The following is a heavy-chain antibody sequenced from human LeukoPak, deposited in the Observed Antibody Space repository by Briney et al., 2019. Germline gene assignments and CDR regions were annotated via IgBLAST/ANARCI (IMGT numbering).Heavy chain of an antibody. CDR2: ISGSGDST. Sequence: SGGSLRLSCAASGLNFRAYGMSWVRQAPGKGLEWVSTISGSGDSTYHADSAKGRFTISRDNSKNTLSLQMNSLRAEDTAVYFCARDYFGSGTYYPYQYYGMDVWGQGTTVTVSS. CDR1: GLNFRAYG. CDR3: ARDYFGSGTYYPYQYYGMDV. V-gene: IGHV3-23*01. D-gene: IGHD3-10*01. J-gene: IGHJ6*02.